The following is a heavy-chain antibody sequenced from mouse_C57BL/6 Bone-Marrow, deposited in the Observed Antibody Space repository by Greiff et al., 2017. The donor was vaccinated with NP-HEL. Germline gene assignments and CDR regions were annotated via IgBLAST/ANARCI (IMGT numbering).Heavy chain of an antibody. V-gene: IGHV1-82*01. D-gene: IGHD1-1*01. J-gene: IGHJ2*01. CDR3: ARGITTVVATEGYFDY. CDR1: GYAFSSSW. Sequence: QVQLQQSGPELVKPGASVKISCKASGYAFSSSWMNWVKQRPGKGLEWIGRIYPGDGDTNYNEKFKGKATLTADKSSSTAYMELRSLTSEDSAVYFCARGITTVVATEGYFDYWGQGTTLTVSS. CDR2: IYPGDGDT.